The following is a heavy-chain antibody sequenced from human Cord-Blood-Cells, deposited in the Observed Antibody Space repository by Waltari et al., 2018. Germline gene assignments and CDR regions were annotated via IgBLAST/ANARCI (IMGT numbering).Heavy chain of an antibody. CDR3: ARSSPTKGSGYYTGDY. V-gene: IGHV4-59*11. Sequence: QVQLQESGPGLVKPSETLSLTCTVSGGSISSHYWSWIRQPPGKGLEWIGYIYYSGSTNNNPSRKSRVTISVDTSKNQFSLKLSSVTAADTAVYYCARSSPTKGSGYYTGDYWGQGTLVTVSS. CDR1: GGSISSHY. D-gene: IGHD3-3*01. J-gene: IGHJ4*02. CDR2: IYYSGST.